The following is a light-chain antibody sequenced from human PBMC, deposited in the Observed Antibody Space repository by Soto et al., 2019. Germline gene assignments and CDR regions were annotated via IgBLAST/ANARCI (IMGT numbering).Light chain of an antibody. J-gene: IGKJ1*01. Sequence: DIQMTQSPSTLSASVLDRVPLPFQSSQSISSWLAWYQQKPGKAPKLLIYDASSLESGVPSRFSGSGSGTEFTLTISSLQPDDFATYYCQQYNSYSSVTFGQGTKVDI. V-gene: IGKV1-5*01. CDR3: QQYNSYSSVT. CDR1: QSISSW. CDR2: DAS.